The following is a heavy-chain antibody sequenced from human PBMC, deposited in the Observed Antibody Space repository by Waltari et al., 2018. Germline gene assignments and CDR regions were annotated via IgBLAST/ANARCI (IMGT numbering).Heavy chain of an antibody. CDR1: GFPFSSHW. V-gene: IGHV3-7*01. CDR3: ARDRGWGWLDP. Sequence: EVQLVESGGGLVQPGGSLRLPCAASGFPFSSHWLTWVRQAPGKGLEWVALINQDGSGTYYVDSLKGRFTISRDNAKNSLYLQMNSLRVEDTAIYYCARDRGWGWLDPWGQGTLVTVSS. D-gene: IGHD3-10*01. J-gene: IGHJ5*02. CDR2: INQDGSGT.